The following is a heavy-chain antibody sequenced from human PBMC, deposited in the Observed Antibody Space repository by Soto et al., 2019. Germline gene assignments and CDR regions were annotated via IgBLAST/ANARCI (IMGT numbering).Heavy chain of an antibody. CDR3: ARGPAYYYGMDV. Sequence: GESRRRSYAGLWFAGGNYAVQCVRKAPGKGLEWVAVISYDGSNKYYADSVKGRFTISRDNSKNTLYLQMNSLRAEDTAVYYCARGPAYYYGMDVWGQGTTDTVFS. CDR1: WFAGGNYA. CDR2: ISYDGSNK. V-gene: IGHV3-30-3*01. J-gene: IGHJ6*02.